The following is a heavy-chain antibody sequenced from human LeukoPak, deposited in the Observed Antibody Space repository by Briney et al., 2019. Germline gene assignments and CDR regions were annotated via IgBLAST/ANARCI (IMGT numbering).Heavy chain of an antibody. CDR3: ARDRGVLRYFDWLFEFDY. CDR1: GHTFTRYY. D-gene: IGHD3-9*01. CDR2: INPSGGST. V-gene: IGHV1-46*01. Sequence: VSVKVSCKASGHTFTRYYIHWVRQAPGQGLEWMGTINPSGGSTSYAQKFQGRLTVTRDMSTSTVYMELSSLGSEDTAVYYCARDRGVLRYFDWLFEFDYWGQGTLVTVSS. J-gene: IGHJ4*02.